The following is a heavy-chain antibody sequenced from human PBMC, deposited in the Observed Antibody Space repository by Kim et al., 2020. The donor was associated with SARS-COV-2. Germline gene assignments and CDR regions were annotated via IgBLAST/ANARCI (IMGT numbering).Heavy chain of an antibody. V-gene: IGHV4-39*01. J-gene: IGHJ6*02. D-gene: IGHD5-12*01. CDR3: ARRRTSDYDSYYYYYGMDV. Sequence: SRVTISVDTSKNQFSLKLSSVTAADTAVYYCARRRTSDYDSYYYYYGMDVWGQGTTVTVSS.